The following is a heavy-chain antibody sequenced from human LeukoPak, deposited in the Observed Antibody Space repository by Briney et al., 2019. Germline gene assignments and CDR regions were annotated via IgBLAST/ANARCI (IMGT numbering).Heavy chain of an antibody. Sequence: SETLSLTCAVSGYSISSGYYWGWIRQPPGKGLEWIGSIYYSGSTYYNPSLKSRVTISVDTSKNQFSLKLSSVTAADTAVYYCARDQLVRGGYYYYGMDVWGKGTTVTVSS. CDR3: ARDQLVRGGYYYYGMDV. CDR1: GYSISSGYY. D-gene: IGHD6-13*01. V-gene: IGHV4-38-2*01. J-gene: IGHJ6*04. CDR2: IYYSGST.